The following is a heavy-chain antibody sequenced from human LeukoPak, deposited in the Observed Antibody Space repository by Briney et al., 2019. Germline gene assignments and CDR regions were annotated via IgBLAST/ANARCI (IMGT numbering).Heavy chain of an antibody. CDR3: ARGVYYYGMDV. CDR2: INPSGGST. J-gene: IGHJ6*02. Sequence: ASVKVSCTASGYTFTIYYMHWVRQAPGQGLEWMGIINPSGGSTSYAQKFQGRVTMTRDTSTSTVYMELSSLRSEDTAVYCCARGVYYYGMDVWGQGTTVTVSS. CDR1: GYTFTIYY. V-gene: IGHV1-46*01.